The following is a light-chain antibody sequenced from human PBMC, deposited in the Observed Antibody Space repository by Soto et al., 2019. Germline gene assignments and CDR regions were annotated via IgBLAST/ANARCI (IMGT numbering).Light chain of an antibody. CDR3: QKYNSAPLT. V-gene: IGKV1-27*01. J-gene: IGKJ4*01. Sequence: DIQMTQSPSSLSASVGDRVTITCRASQGISNYLAWYQQKPGKVPKLLIQGASTLESGVPSRFSGSGSGTDFTFTISSLQPEDVGTYFWQKYNSAPLTFGGGTKVEIK. CDR2: GAS. CDR1: QGISNY.